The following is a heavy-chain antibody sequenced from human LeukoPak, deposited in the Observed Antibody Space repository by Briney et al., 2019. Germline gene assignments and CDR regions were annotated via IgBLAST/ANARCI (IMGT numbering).Heavy chain of an antibody. Sequence: GESLNISCKGSGYSFTSYWIGWVRQMPGKGLEWMGIIYPGDSDTRYSPSFQGQVTISADKSISTAYLQWSSLKASDTAMYYCARHLDYGDYGGNWYFDLWGRGTLVTVSS. J-gene: IGHJ2*01. D-gene: IGHD4-17*01. V-gene: IGHV5-51*01. CDR3: ARHLDYGDYGGNWYFDL. CDR2: IYPGDSDT. CDR1: GYSFTSYW.